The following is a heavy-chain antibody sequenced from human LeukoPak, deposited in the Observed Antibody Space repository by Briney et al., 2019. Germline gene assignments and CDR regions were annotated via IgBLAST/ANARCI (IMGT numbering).Heavy chain of an antibody. CDR1: GFTFSSYW. D-gene: IGHD4-23*01. V-gene: IGHV3-74*01. Sequence: GGSLRLSYAASGFTFSSYWMHWVRQAPGKGLVWVSRINSDGSSTTYADSVKGRFTISRDNAKNTLYLQMNSLRAEDTAVYYCANSYGGNTNFGYWGQGTLVTVSS. J-gene: IGHJ4*02. CDR2: INSDGSST. CDR3: ANSYGGNTNFGY.